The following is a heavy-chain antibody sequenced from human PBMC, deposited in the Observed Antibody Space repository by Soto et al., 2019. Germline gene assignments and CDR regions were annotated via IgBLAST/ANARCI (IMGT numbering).Heavy chain of an antibody. V-gene: IGHV4-34*01. Sequence: PSETLSLTCAVYGGSFSGYYWSWIRQPPGKGLEWIGEINHSGSTNYNPSLKSRVTISVDTSKNQFSLKLSSVTAADTAVYYCARVQDFWSGYYPCYYYYGTDVWGQGTTVTVSS. D-gene: IGHD3-3*01. CDR2: INHSGST. CDR1: GGSFSGYY. J-gene: IGHJ6*02. CDR3: ARVQDFWSGYYPCYYYYGTDV.